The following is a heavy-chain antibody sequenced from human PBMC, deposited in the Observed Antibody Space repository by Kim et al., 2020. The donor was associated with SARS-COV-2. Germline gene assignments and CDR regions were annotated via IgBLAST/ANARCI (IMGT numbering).Heavy chain of an antibody. D-gene: IGHD3-3*01. CDR2: INPSGGST. CDR1: GYTFTSYY. Sequence: ASVKVSCKASGYTFTSYYMHWVRQAPGQGLEWMGIINPSGGSTSYAQKFQGRVTMTRDTTTSTVYMELSSLRSEDTAVYYCARHLTPQRTYYDFWSGYSYNWFDPWGQGTLVTVSS. CDR3: ARHLTPQRTYYDFWSGYSYNWFDP. V-gene: IGHV1-46*01. J-gene: IGHJ5*02.